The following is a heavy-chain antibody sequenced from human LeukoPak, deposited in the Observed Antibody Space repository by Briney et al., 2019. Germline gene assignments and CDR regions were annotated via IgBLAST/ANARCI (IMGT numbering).Heavy chain of an antibody. CDR3: VIVGLSKGRGTGYYDDPAV. V-gene: IGHV5-51*01. D-gene: IGHD3-9*01. CDR1: GYSFTSYL. Sequence: AECLKISCKASGYSFTSYLIHWVRQLPGKGLEWMGIIFPSDSDTNYSPSFQGHLTIPANKSVRPAYLQWSSLTASDTAMYYCVIVGLSKGRGTGYYDDPAVWGKGTLVTVS. J-gene: IGHJ4*02. CDR2: IFPSDSDT.